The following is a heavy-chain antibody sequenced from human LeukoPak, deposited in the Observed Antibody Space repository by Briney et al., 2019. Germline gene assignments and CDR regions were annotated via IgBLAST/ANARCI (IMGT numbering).Heavy chain of an antibody. V-gene: IGHV3-53*01. CDR2: IYSGSST. Sequence: HPGGSLRLSCAASGFTVSSYYMNWVRQAPGKGLEWVSVIYSGSSTYYADSVKARFTISRDNSKNTLYLQMNSLRAEDTAVYYCARVEVTAFDYWGQGTLVTVSS. J-gene: IGHJ4*02. CDR1: GFTVSSYY. CDR3: ARVEVTAFDY. D-gene: IGHD4-11*01.